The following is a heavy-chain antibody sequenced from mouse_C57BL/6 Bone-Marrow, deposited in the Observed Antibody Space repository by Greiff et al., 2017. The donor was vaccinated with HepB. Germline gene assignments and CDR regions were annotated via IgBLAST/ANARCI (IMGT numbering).Heavy chain of an antibody. CDR3: ARQRFITTVVEDYYYAMDY. Sequence: EVMLVESGGDLVKPGGSLKLSCAASGFTFSSYGMSWVRQTPDKRLEWVATISSGGSYTYYPDSVKGRFTISRDNAKNTLYLQMSSLKSEDTAMYYCARQRFITTVVEDYYYAMDYWGQGTSVTVSS. CDR2: ISSGGSYT. V-gene: IGHV5-6*01. CDR1: GFTFSSYG. D-gene: IGHD1-1*01. J-gene: IGHJ4*01.